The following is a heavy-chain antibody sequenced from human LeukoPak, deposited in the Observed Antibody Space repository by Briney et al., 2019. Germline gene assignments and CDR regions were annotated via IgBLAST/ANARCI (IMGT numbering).Heavy chain of an antibody. CDR2: IRFDGNSK. CDR1: GFTLSTYG. D-gene: IGHD3-22*01. Sequence: GGSLRLSCAPSGFTLSTYGMHWVRQAPGKGLEWVAFIRFDGNSKFYGDSVKGRFSVSRDTSKNTLYLEMNSLRTEDTAVYYCAKDLSRGNYPIAFDIWGQGTMVTVSS. V-gene: IGHV3-30*02. CDR3: AKDLSRGNYPIAFDI. J-gene: IGHJ3*02.